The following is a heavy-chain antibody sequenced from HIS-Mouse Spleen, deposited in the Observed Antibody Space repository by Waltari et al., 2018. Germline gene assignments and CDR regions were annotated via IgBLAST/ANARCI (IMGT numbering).Heavy chain of an antibody. CDR2: IYYSGST. V-gene: IGHV4-59*01. CDR3: ARASRDLLLPRYFDL. J-gene: IGHJ2*01. CDR1: GGSISSYY. Sequence: QVQLQESGPGLVKPSETLSLTCTVSGGSISSYYWSWIRQPPGKGLEWSGYIYYSGSTNYNPSRKSRVTISVDTSKNQFSLKLRSVTAADTAVYYCARASRDLLLPRYFDLWGRGTLVTVSS.